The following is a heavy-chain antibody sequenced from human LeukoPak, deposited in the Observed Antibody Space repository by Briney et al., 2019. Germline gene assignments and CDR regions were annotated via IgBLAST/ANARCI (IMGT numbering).Heavy chain of an antibody. J-gene: IGHJ4*02. CDR2: IYYSGST. Sequence: PSETLSLTCTVSGGSISSSSYYWGWIRQPPGKGLEWIGSIYYSGSTYYNPSLKSRVTISVDTSKNQFSLKLSSVTAADTAVYYCARAPRRQDIVVVPAATYYFDYWGQGTLVTVSS. V-gene: IGHV4-39*07. CDR1: GGSISSSSYY. D-gene: IGHD2-2*01. CDR3: ARAPRRQDIVVVPAATYYFDY.